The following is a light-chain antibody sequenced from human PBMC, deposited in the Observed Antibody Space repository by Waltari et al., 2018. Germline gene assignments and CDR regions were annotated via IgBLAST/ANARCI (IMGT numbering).Light chain of an antibody. J-gene: IGKJ1*01. CDR2: DAS. CDR1: QSVASNY. V-gene: IGKV3D-20*01. Sequence: EIVLTQSPATLSLSPGERATLSCGASQSVASNYLAWYQQKPGLAPRLLIYDASSRATGIPARFSGIGSGTHFTLTISRLEPEDFAVYFCQQYAGSPWTFGQGTKVEIK. CDR3: QQYAGSPWT.